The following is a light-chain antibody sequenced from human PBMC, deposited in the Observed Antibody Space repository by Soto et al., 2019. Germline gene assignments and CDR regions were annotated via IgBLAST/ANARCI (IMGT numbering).Light chain of an antibody. CDR2: GAS. V-gene: IGKV3-20*01. CDR1: QSVSSTY. Sequence: EIVLTQSPGTLSLSPGERATLSCRASQSVSSTYLAWYQQKPGQAPRLLIYGASSGATGIPDRFSGSGSGTDFTLTISNLEPEDFAVYYCQQYGGSPRYTFGQGTKLEIK. CDR3: QQYGGSPRYT. J-gene: IGKJ2*01.